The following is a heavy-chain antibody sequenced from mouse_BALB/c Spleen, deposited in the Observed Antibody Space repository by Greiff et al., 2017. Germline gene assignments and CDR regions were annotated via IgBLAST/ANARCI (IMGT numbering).Heavy chain of an antibody. CDR1: GFNIKDTY. CDR3: ARTGTGDFDY. D-gene: IGHD4-1*01. CDR2: IDPANGNT. Sequence: EVQLQESGAELVKPGASVKLSCTASGFNIKDTYMHWVKQRPEQGLEWIGRIDPANGNTKYDQKFQGKATITADTSSNTAYLQLSSLTSEDTAVYYCARTGTGDFDYWGQGTTLTVSA. V-gene: IGHV14-3*02. J-gene: IGHJ2*01.